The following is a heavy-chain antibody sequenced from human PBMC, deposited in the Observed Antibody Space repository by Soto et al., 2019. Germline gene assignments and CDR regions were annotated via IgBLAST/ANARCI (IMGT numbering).Heavy chain of an antibody. CDR2: IIPILGIA. J-gene: IGHJ4*02. Sequence: QVQLVQSGAEVKKPGSSVKVSCKASGGTFSSYTISWVRQAPGQGLEWMGRIIPILGIANYAQKFQGRVTITADKSTSTAYMGLSSLRSEDTAVYYCAREPSRGYSGYDRPDFDYWGQGTLVTVSS. CDR1: GGTFSSYT. CDR3: AREPSRGYSGYDRPDFDY. V-gene: IGHV1-69*08. D-gene: IGHD5-12*01.